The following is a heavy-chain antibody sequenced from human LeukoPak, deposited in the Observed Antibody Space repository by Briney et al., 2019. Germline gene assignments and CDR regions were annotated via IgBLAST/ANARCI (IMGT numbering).Heavy chain of an antibody. CDR2: ISGSGSTI. Sequence: GGSLRLSCAASGVTFSSYILNWVRQAPGKRLEWVSYISGSGSTIYYADSVRGRFTISRDNAKNSVYLQMNSLRDEDTAVYYCAGGAVGDFAYWGQGTLVTVSS. V-gene: IGHV3-48*02. CDR3: AGGAVGDFAY. J-gene: IGHJ4*02. CDR1: GVTFSSYI.